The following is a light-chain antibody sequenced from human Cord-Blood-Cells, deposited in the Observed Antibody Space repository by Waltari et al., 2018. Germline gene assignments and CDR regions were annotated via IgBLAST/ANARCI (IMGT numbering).Light chain of an antibody. CDR2: DAS. J-gene: IGKJ2*01. CDR3: QQRSNWSYT. Sequence: EIVLPQSPATLSLSPGERATLSCRASQSVRSYLAWYQQKPGQAPRLLIYDASNRATGIPARFSGSGSGTDFTLTISSLEPEDFAVYYCQQRSNWSYTFGQGTKLEIK. V-gene: IGKV3-11*01. CDR1: QSVRSY.